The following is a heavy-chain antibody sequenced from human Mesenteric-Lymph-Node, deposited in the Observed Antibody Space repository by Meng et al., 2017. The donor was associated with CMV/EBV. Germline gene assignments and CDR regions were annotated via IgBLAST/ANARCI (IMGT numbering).Heavy chain of an antibody. J-gene: IGHJ4*02. V-gene: IGHV1-46*01. CDR1: GYTFTNYH. CDR2: IYDSGGTT. CDR3: AREPPRGVHFDH. D-gene: IGHD5-24*01. Sequence: SCKASGYTFTNYHIHWMRQAPGHGLDYMGVIYDSGGTTYKEQKFQDRLTMTWDTSTTTVHMELSSLTSEDTAVYYCAREPPRGVHFDHWGQGTLVTVSS.